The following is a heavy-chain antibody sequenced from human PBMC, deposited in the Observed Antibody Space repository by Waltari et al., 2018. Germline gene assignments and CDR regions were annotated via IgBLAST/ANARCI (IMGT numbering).Heavy chain of an antibody. V-gene: IGHV6-1*01. CDR1: VDSVSSNSAA. CDR2: TYYRSKWFN. CDR3: ARQVGHFDF. Sequence: QVQLQQSGPGLVKPSQSLLLTCVISVDSVSSNSAAWNWIRHSPSRGLEWLGRTYYRSKWFNDYAVSVKSRITINPDTFKNQFSLQLNSVTPEDTAVYYCARQVGHFDFWGQGTLVTVSS. J-gene: IGHJ4*02.